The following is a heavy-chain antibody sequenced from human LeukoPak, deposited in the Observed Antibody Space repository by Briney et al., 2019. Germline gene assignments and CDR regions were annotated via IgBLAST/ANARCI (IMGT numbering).Heavy chain of an antibody. Sequence: VASVKVSCKASGYTFTGYYMHWVRQAPGQGLEWMGWINPNSGGTNYAQKFQSRVTMTRDTSISTAYMELSRLRSDDTAVYYCARDRHRRHYYDSSLHPPLDYWGQGTLVTVSS. CDR3: ARDRHRRHYYDSSLHPPLDY. D-gene: IGHD3-22*01. CDR2: INPNSGGT. J-gene: IGHJ4*02. CDR1: GYTFTGYY. V-gene: IGHV1-2*02.